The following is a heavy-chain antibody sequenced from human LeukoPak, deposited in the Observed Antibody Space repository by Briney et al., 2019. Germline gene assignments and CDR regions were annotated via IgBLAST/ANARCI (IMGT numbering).Heavy chain of an antibody. J-gene: IGHJ4*02. D-gene: IGHD5-12*01. Sequence: QTGGSLRLSCAASGFTFSNYGIHWVRQAPGKGLEWVTVVSNSGTTTYYADSVKGRFTISRDNSKNTLYLQMNSLRAEDTAVYYCARGPSGYHNTGGQGTLVTVSS. V-gene: IGHV3-30*03. CDR2: VSNSGTTT. CDR1: GFTFSNYG. CDR3: ARGPSGYHNT.